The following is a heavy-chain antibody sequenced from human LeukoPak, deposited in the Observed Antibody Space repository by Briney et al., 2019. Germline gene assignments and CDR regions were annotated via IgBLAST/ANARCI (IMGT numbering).Heavy chain of an antibody. Sequence: SETLSLTCTVSGGSISSSSYYWGWIRQPPGKGLEWIGSIYYSGSTYYNPSLKSRVTISVDTSKNQFSLKLSSVTAADTAVYYCARVSQLRSGLDYWGQGTLVTVSS. CDR1: GGSISSSSYY. CDR2: IYYSGST. CDR3: ARVSQLRSGLDY. J-gene: IGHJ4*02. D-gene: IGHD5-24*01. V-gene: IGHV4-39*07.